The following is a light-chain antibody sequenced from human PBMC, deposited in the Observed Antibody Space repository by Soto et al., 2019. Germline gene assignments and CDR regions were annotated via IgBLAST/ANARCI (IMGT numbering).Light chain of an antibody. CDR2: LNSDGSH. CDR3: QTWGTGIGV. Sequence: QLVLTQSPSASASLGASVKLTCTLSSGHSSYAIAWHQQQPEKGPRYLMKLNSDGSHSKGDGIPDRFSGSSSGAERYLTISXXXXXXXADYYCQTWGTGIGVFGTGTK. V-gene: IGLV4-69*01. J-gene: IGLJ1*01. CDR1: SGHSSYA.